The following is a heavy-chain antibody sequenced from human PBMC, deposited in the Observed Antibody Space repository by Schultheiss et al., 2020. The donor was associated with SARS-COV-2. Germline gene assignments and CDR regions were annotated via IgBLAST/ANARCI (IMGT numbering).Heavy chain of an antibody. V-gene: IGHV1-69*13. D-gene: IGHD2-2*02. Sequence: SVKVSCKASGGTFSSYAISWVRQAPGQGLEWMGGIIPIFGTANYAQKFQGRVMITADESTSTAYMELSSLRSDDTAVYYCARDSVGYCSSTSCYTVAGWFDPWGQGTLVTVSS. J-gene: IGHJ5*02. CDR1: GGTFSSYA. CDR3: ARDSVGYCSSTSCYTVAGWFDP. CDR2: IIPIFGTA.